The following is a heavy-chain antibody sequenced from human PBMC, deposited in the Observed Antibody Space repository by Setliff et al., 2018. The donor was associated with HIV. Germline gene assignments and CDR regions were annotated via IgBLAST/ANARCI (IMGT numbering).Heavy chain of an antibody. J-gene: IGHJ4*02. Sequence: SETLSLTCTVSGASINSATYYWSWIRQPPGKGLEWIGYIYTSGSSNYNPSLKSRVTISVDTSKNQFSLKLSSVTAADTAVYYCARSSGYYSTVFYWGQGTRVTVSS. CDR2: IYTSGSS. CDR1: GASINSATYY. CDR3: ARSSGYYSTVFY. V-gene: IGHV4-61*01. D-gene: IGHD3-22*01.